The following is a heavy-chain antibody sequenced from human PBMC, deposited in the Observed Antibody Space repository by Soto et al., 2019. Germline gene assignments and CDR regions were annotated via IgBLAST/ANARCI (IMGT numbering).Heavy chain of an antibody. Sequence: GXSVKVSCKASGYPLTGYYMRWVRQAPGQGLEWMGWINPNSGGTNYAQKFQGWVTMTRDTSISTAYMELSRLRSDDTAVYYCAREGVWGSYRYESHFDYWGQGTLVTVSS. CDR1: GYPLTGYY. V-gene: IGHV1-2*04. CDR3: AREGVWGSYRYESHFDY. CDR2: INPNSGGT. J-gene: IGHJ4*02. D-gene: IGHD3-16*02.